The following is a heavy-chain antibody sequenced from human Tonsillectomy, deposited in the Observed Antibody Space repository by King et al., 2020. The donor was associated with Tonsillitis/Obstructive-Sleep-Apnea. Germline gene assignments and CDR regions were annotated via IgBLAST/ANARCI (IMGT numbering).Heavy chain of an antibody. CDR2: IDHSGST. J-gene: IGHJ3*01. CDR3: AREITTDAFDV. Sequence: VQLQQWGAGLLKPSETLSLICAVNGGSFSGYYWSWIRQPPGKGLEWIGDIDHSGSTNYNPSFKSRVTISADTSKTQFSLKLSSVTAADTAVYYCAREITTDAFDVWGQGTMVTVSS. D-gene: IGHD3-3*01. CDR1: GGSFSGYY. V-gene: IGHV4-34*01.